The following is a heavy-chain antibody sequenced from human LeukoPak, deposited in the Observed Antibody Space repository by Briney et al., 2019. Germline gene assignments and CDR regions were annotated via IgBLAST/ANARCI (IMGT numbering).Heavy chain of an antibody. J-gene: IGHJ4*02. Sequence: GGSLRLSCAASGFTFRSYAMHWVGPAPGKVLWWVAVISYDGSNKYYADSVKGRFTISTDNSKNTLYLQMNSLRAEDTAVYYCARDRLETLDYWGQGTLVTVSS. CDR1: GFTFRSYA. V-gene: IGHV3-30*04. CDR3: ARDRLETLDY. CDR2: ISYDGSNK. D-gene: IGHD1-1*01.